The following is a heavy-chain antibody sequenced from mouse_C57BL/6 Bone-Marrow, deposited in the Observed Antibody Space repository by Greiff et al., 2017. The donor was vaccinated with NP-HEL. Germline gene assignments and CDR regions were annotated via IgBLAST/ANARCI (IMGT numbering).Heavy chain of an antibody. V-gene: IGHV1-82*01. CDR3: AKEGSMDY. Sequence: VQLQQSGPELVKPGASVKISCKASGYAFRRSWLNWVKQRPGPGLEWIGRIYPGDGDTNYNGKFKGKATLTADKSSSTAYMQLSSLTSEDSAVYFCAKEGSMDYWGQGTSVTVSS. CDR2: IYPGDGDT. D-gene: IGHD3-3*01. CDR1: GYAFRRSW. J-gene: IGHJ4*01.